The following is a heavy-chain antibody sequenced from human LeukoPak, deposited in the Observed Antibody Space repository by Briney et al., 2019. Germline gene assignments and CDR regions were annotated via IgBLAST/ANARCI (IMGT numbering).Heavy chain of an antibody. V-gene: IGHV4-34*09. CDR3: ARGDTRPDY. Sequence: SPSETLSLTCAVYGGSFSGYYWSWIRQPPGKGLEWIGEINHSGSTNYNPSLKSRLTISVDTSKNQFSLKLSSVTAADTAVYYCARGDTRPDYWGQGTLVTVSS. J-gene: IGHJ4*02. CDR1: GGSFSGYY. D-gene: IGHD5-18*01. CDR2: INHSGST.